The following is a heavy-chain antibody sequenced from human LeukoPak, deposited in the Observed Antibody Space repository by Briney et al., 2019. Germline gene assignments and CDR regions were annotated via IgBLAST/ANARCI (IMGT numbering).Heavy chain of an antibody. Sequence: SVKVSCKASGGTFSSYAISWVRQAPGQGLEWMGGIIPIFGTANYAQKFQGRVTITTDESTSTAYMELSSLRSEDTAVYYCARGYCSGGSCYSYFQHWGQGTLVTVSP. V-gene: IGHV1-69*05. D-gene: IGHD2-15*01. CDR2: IIPIFGTA. J-gene: IGHJ1*01. CDR1: GGTFSSYA. CDR3: ARGYCSGGSCYSYFQH.